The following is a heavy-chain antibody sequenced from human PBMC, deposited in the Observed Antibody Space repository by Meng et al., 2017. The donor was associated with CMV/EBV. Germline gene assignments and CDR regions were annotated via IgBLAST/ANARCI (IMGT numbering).Heavy chain of an antibody. Sequence: SCTVSGGSISSGDYYWSWIRQPPGKGLEWIGYIYYSGSTYYNPSLKSRVTISVDTSKNQFSLKLSSVTAAGTAVYYCARDFLTGDYWGQGTLVTVSS. CDR3: ARDFLTGDY. D-gene: IGHD7-27*01. V-gene: IGHV4-30-4*08. J-gene: IGHJ4*02. CDR1: GGSISSGDYY. CDR2: IYYSGST.